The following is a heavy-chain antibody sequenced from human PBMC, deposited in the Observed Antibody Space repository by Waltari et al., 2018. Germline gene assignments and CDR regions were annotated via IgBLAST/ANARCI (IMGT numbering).Heavy chain of an antibody. V-gene: IGHV3-21*01. Sequence: EVQLVESGGGLVKPGGSLRLSCAASGFTFSSYSLNWVRQAPGKGLEWVSSISSSSSYIYYADSVKGRFTISRDNAKNSLYLQMNSLRAEDTAVYYCARDSSRIGGMDVWGQGTTVTVSS. CDR1: GFTFSSYS. J-gene: IGHJ6*02. CDR2: ISSSSSYI. CDR3: ARDSSRIGGMDV. D-gene: IGHD2-21*01.